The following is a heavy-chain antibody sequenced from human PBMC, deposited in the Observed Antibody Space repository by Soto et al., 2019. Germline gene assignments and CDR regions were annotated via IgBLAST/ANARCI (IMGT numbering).Heavy chain of an antibody. Sequence: PSETLSLTCTVSGGSISSYYWSWIRQPPGKGLEWIGYIYYSGSTNYNPSLKSRVTISVDTSKNQFSLKLSSVTAADTAVYYCARVQWLTTFDYWGQGTLVTVSS. D-gene: IGHD6-19*01. CDR1: GGSISSYY. J-gene: IGHJ4*02. CDR3: ARVQWLTTFDY. CDR2: IYYSGST. V-gene: IGHV4-59*01.